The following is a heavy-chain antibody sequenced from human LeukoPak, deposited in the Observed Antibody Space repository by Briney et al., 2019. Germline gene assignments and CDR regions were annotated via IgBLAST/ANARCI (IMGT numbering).Heavy chain of an antibody. CDR1: GGSFTSTSYY. Sequence: SETLSLTCTVSGGSFTSTSYYWGWIRQPPGKGLEWIGNIYYNGNTYSNPSLKSRVTISVDTSKNQFSLKLSSVTAADTAVYYCARSGWHSSGYPITFDYWGQGTLVTVSS. J-gene: IGHJ4*02. D-gene: IGHD3-22*01. CDR2: IYYNGNT. V-gene: IGHV4-39*01. CDR3: ARSGWHSSGYPITFDY.